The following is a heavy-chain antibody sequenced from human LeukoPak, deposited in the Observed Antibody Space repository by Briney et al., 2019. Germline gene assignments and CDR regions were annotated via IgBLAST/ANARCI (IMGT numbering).Heavy chain of an antibody. CDR2: IYYSGST. V-gene: IGHV4-39*07. CDR1: GGSISSSSYY. Sequence: SETLSLTCTVSGGSISSSSYYWGWIRQPPGKGLEWIGSIYYSGSTYYNPSLKSRVTISVDTSKNQFSLKLSSVTAADTAVYYCARAPLGFWFDPWGQGTLVTASS. J-gene: IGHJ5*02. CDR3: ARAPLGFWFDP. D-gene: IGHD5-24*01.